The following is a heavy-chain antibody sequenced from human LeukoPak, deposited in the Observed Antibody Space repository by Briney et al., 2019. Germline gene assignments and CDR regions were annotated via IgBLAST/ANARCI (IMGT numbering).Heavy chain of an antibody. Sequence: AASVKVSCKASGGTFSSYAISWVRQAPGQGLEWMGGIIPIFGTANYAQKFQGRVTITTDESTSTAYMELSSLRSEDTAVYYCARESNYYGSGSYYHPLDYWGQGTLVTVSS. J-gene: IGHJ4*02. CDR3: ARESNYYGSGSYYHPLDY. CDR2: IIPIFGTA. V-gene: IGHV1-69*05. D-gene: IGHD3-10*01. CDR1: GGTFSSYA.